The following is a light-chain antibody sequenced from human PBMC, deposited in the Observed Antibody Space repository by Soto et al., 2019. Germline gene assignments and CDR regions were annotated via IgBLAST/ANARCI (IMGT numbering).Light chain of an antibody. CDR3: QQYGSSSLYT. Sequence: EIVLTQSPGTLSLSPGERATLSCRASQSVSSSYLAWYQQKPGQAPRLLIYGASGRATGIPDRFSGSGSGTDFTLTISRLEPEDFAVYYCQQYGSSSLYTFGPGTKLEIK. J-gene: IGKJ2*01. CDR2: GAS. V-gene: IGKV3-20*01. CDR1: QSVSSSY.